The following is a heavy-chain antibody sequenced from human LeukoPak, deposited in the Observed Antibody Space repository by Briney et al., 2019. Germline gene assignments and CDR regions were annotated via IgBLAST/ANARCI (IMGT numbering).Heavy chain of an antibody. V-gene: IGHV4-59*12. Sequence: PSETLSLTCTASGGSISSYTWSWIRQPPGKGLEWIGHIYHSGSTYYNPSLKSRVTISVDTSKNQFSLRLSSVTAADTAVYYCAREVCTGGTCYFDYWGQGTLVTVSS. CDR2: IYHSGST. D-gene: IGHD2-8*02. J-gene: IGHJ4*02. CDR1: GGSISSYT. CDR3: AREVCTGGTCYFDY.